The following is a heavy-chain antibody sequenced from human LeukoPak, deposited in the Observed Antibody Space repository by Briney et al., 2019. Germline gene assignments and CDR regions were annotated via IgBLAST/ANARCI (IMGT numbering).Heavy chain of an antibody. J-gene: IGHJ5*01. D-gene: IGHD3-10*01. Sequence: GGSLRLSCAASGFTVSSNYMSWVRQAPGKGLEWVSGISGSGGSTYYADSVKGRFTISRDNSKNTLYVQMNSLRAEDTAVYYCAKEGSSGSYYDSWGQGTLVTVSS. CDR1: GFTVSSNY. V-gene: IGHV3-23*01. CDR3: AKEGSSGSYYDS. CDR2: ISGSGGST.